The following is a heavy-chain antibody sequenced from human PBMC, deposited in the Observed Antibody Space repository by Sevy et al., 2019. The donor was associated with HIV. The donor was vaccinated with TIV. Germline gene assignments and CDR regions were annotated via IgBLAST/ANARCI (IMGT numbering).Heavy chain of an antibody. CDR3: ARVSGQQLVGGSFDY. CDR1: GFTFDDYG. D-gene: IGHD6-13*01. CDR2: VNWHGGST. V-gene: IGHV3-20*04. Sequence: GGSLRLSCAASGFTFDDYGMSWVRQAPGKGLEWVSGVNWHGGSTAYADSVKGRFTISRDNAKNSLYLQMNNLRAEDTALYYCARVSGQQLVGGSFDYWGQGTLVTVSS. J-gene: IGHJ4*02.